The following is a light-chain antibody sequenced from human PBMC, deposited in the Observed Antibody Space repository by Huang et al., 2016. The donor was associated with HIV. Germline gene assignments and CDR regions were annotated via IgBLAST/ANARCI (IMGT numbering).Light chain of an antibody. Sequence: DIQMTQSPSSLSASVGDRVTITCRASQDITNYLNLYQQKPGKAPKLLIYDASSLETGVPPRFSGFGSGTDFTLTINSLQPEDTATYYCHQYDDFPRTFGQGTKVEIK. CDR3: HQYDDFPRT. V-gene: IGKV1-33*01. J-gene: IGKJ1*01. CDR2: DAS. CDR1: QDITNY.